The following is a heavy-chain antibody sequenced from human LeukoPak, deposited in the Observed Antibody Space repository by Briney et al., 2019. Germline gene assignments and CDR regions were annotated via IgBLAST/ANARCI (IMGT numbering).Heavy chain of an antibody. CDR2: ITNSGSTV. Sequence: GGSLRLSCAASGFTFSHYNMMWVRQAPGKGLESLSYITNSGSTVYYADSVKGRFTISRDNAKNSLYLQMNSLRAEDTAVYYCTRDRGGTVTTTMGYFDYWGQGTLVTVSS. CDR3: TRDRGGTVTTTMGYFDY. D-gene: IGHD4-17*01. CDR1: GFTFSHYN. V-gene: IGHV3-48*03. J-gene: IGHJ4*02.